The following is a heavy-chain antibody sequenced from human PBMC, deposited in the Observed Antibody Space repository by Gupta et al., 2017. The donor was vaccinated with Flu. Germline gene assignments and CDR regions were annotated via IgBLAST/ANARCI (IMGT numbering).Heavy chain of an antibody. D-gene: IGHD5-18*01. CDR1: GFTFSNAW. CDR3: TTDQGIWYSYPSVDY. Sequence: EVQLVESGGGLVKPGGSLRLSCAASGFTFSNAWMSWVRQAPGKGLEWVGRIKSKTDGGTTDYAAPVKGRFTISRDDSKNTLYLQMNSLKTEDTAVYYCTTDQGIWYSYPSVDYWGQGTLVTVSS. CDR2: IKSKTDGGTT. J-gene: IGHJ4*02. V-gene: IGHV3-15*01.